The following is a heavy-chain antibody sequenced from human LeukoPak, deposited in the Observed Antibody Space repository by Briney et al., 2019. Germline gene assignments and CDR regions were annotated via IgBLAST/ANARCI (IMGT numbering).Heavy chain of an antibody. V-gene: IGHV3-21*01. CDR1: GFTFSSYS. D-gene: IGHD2-2*01. Sequence: GGSLRLSCAASGFTFSSYSVNWVRQAPGKGLEWVSSISSSSSYIYYADSVKGRFTISRDNAKNSLYLQMNSLRAEDTAVYYCARVDGYCSSTSCYVYYYYGMDVWGQGTTVTVSS. CDR3: ARVDGYCSSTSCYVYYYYGMDV. J-gene: IGHJ6*02. CDR2: ISSSSSYI.